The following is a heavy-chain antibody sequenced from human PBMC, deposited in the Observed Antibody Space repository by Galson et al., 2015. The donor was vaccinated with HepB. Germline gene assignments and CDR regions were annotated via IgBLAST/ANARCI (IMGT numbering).Heavy chain of an antibody. CDR2: IIPMFGSA. CDR1: GGTFSSYA. Sequence: SVKVSCKASGGTFSSYAISWVRLAPGQGLEWMGGIIPMFGSANYAQKFQGRVTITADKSTSTGYMELSSLRSEDTAVYYCARATMTFIAVDMGKYYYYGMDVWGRGTTVTVSS. CDR3: ARATMTFIAVDMGKYYYYGMDV. D-gene: IGHD6-19*01. V-gene: IGHV1-69*06. J-gene: IGHJ6*02.